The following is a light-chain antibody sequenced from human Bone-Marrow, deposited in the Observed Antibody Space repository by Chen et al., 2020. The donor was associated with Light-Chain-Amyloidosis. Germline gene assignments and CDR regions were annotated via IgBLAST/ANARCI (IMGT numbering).Light chain of an antibody. J-gene: IGLJ2*01. V-gene: IGLV3-25*03. Sequence: SYELTQPPSVSVSPGHTARITCYGDDLPTKYAYWYQQKPGQAPVLVIHRDTERPSGISERFSGSSSGTTATLTISGVKAEDEADYHCQSADSSGTYEVIFGGGTKLTVL. CDR2: RDT. CDR1: DLPTKY. CDR3: QSADSSGTYEVI.